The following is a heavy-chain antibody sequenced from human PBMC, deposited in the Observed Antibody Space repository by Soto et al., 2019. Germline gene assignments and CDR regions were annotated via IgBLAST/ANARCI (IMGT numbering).Heavy chain of an antibody. CDR3: VRVGPGSGNYGLDL. J-gene: IGHJ2*01. Sequence: EVQLVESGGGLVQPGGSLRLSCAASGFIFSDLYMDWVRQAPGKGLEWVGRTRNKANSYTTEYAASVQGRFTISRDDSXHSLYLKMNSLKTEDAAVYYCVRVGPGSGNYGLDLWGRGTLVTVSS. D-gene: IGHD1-26*01. CDR2: TRNKANSYTT. V-gene: IGHV3-72*01. CDR1: GFIFSDLY.